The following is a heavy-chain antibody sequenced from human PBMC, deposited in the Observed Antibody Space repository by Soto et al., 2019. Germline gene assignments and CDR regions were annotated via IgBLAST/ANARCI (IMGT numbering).Heavy chain of an antibody. D-gene: IGHD3-3*01. CDR2: ISGSGGST. Sequence: GGSLRLSCAASGFTFSSYAMSWVRQAPGKGLEWVSAISGSGGSTYYADSVKGRFTVSRDNSKNTLYLQMNSLRAEDTAVYYCAKLDDEFLEWLFDYWGQGTLVTVSS. J-gene: IGHJ4*02. CDR1: GFTFSSYA. CDR3: AKLDDEFLEWLFDY. V-gene: IGHV3-23*01.